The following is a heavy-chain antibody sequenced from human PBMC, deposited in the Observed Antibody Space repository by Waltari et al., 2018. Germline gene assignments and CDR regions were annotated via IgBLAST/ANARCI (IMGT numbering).Heavy chain of an antibody. J-gene: IGHJ4*02. CDR3: ASEVMNCGGDCYTDY. CDR2: IYSGGST. Sequence: EVQLVETGGGLIQPGGSLRLSCAASGFTVSSNYMSWVRQAPGKGLEWVSVIYSGGSTYYADSVKGRFTISRDNSKNTLYLQMNSLRAEDTAVYYCASEVMNCGGDCYTDYWGQGTLVTVSS. D-gene: IGHD2-21*01. CDR1: GFTVSSNY. V-gene: IGHV3-53*02.